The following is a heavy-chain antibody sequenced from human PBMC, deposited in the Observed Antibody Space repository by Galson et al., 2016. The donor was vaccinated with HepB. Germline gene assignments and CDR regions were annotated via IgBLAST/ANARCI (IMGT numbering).Heavy chain of an antibody. Sequence: SLRLSCAGSGFSYSDYSINWARQAPGKGLEWVSYRSSTSTLIYYADSVKGRFTVSRDNAKNSIDLQMNSLRAEEPAVYYCLGDRHGYTYYGTLGIGYFDLWGRGTLVTVSS. D-gene: IGHD3-10*01. CDR1: GFSYSDYS. V-gene: IGHV3-48*01. J-gene: IGHJ2*01. CDR3: LGDRHGYTYYGTLGIGYFDL. CDR2: RSSTSTLI.